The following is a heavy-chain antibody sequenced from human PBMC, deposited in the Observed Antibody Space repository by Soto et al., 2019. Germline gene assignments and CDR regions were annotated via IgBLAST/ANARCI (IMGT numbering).Heavy chain of an antibody. CDR2: ISAYNVNT. CDR1: GYTFTSYG. D-gene: IGHD1-26*01. CDR3: ARDRSLGASGLTDY. J-gene: IGHJ4*02. V-gene: IGHV1-18*01. Sequence: ASVKVSCKASGYTFTSYGISWVRQAPGQGLEWMGWISAYNVNTNYAQKLQGRVTMTTDTSTSTAYMELRSLRSDDTAVYYCARDRSLGASGLTDYWGQGTLVTVSS.